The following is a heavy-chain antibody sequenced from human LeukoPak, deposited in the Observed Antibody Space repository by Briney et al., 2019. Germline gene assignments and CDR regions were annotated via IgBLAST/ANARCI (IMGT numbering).Heavy chain of an antibody. CDR3: ARERGSSSWLFTYYYYGMDV. CDR2: ISAYNGNT. D-gene: IGHD6-13*01. CDR1: GYTFTSYG. J-gene: IGHJ6*02. Sequence: ASVKVSCKASGYTFTSYGISWVRQAPGQGLEWMGWISAYNGNTNYAQKLQGRVTMTTDTSTSTAYMELRSLRSDDTAVYYCARERGSSSWLFTYYYYGMDVWGQGTTVTVSS. V-gene: IGHV1-18*01.